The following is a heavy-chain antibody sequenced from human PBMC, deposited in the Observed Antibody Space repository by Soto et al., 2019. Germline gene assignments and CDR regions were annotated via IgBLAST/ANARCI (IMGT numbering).Heavy chain of an antibody. Sequence: QVQLKEWGPGLVKPSETLSLTCTVSGGSVSSGSHYWSWIRQPPGKGLEWVGYIYNTGSTNYNPSLKSRVTISVDMSKKQFSLKLRSVTTADTAVYYCARNILHSSSSVYYYYGMDVWGRGTTVTVSS. CDR1: GGSVSSGSHY. CDR2: IYNTGST. CDR3: ARNILHSSSSVYYYYGMDV. V-gene: IGHV4-61*01. D-gene: IGHD6-6*01. J-gene: IGHJ6*02.